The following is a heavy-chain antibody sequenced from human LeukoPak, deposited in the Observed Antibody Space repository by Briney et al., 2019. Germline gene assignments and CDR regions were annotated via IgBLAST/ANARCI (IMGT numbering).Heavy chain of an antibody. CDR2: ISGSGGST. J-gene: IGHJ3*02. D-gene: IGHD6-13*01. CDR3: AKSGYSSSWYAGYDAFDI. Sequence: GGSLRLSCAASGFTFSSYWMSWVRQAPGKGLEWVSAISGSGGSTYYADSVKGRFTISRDNSKNTLYLQMNSLRAEDTAVYYCAKSGYSSSWYAGYDAFDIWGQGTMVTVSS. CDR1: GFTFSSYW. V-gene: IGHV3-23*01.